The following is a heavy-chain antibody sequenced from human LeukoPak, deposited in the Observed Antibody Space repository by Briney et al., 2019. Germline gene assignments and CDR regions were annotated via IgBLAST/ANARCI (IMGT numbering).Heavy chain of an antibody. D-gene: IGHD5-18*01. J-gene: IGHJ4*02. V-gene: IGHV3-48*03. Sequence: GGSLRLSCTVSGFTFSGYEMNWVRQAPGKGLEWVSYISSSGGTIFYADSVKGRFTISRDNAKNSLYLQMNSLRAEDTAVYYCARRGIQLWPHDDYWGQGTLVTVSS. CDR2: ISSSGGTI. CDR1: GFTFSGYE. CDR3: ARRGIQLWPHDDY.